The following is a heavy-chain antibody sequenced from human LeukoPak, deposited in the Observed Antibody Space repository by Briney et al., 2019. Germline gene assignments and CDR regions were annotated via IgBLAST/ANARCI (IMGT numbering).Heavy chain of an antibody. D-gene: IGHD5-12*01. CDR2: ITSSSSYI. CDR3: ARRGYSGYDSSFDY. J-gene: IGHJ4*02. Sequence: GGSLRLSCAASGFTFSTYNMNWVRQAPGKGLEWVSSITSSSSYIYYADSVKGRFTISRDNAKNSLYLQMNSLRAEDTAVYYCARRGYSGYDSSFDYWGQGTLVTVSS. V-gene: IGHV3-21*01. CDR1: GFTFSTYN.